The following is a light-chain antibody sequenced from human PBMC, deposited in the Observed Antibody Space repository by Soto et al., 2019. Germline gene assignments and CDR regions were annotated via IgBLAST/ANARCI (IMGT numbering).Light chain of an antibody. CDR2: GNS. J-gene: IGLJ1*01. CDR3: QSYDSSLGGLYV. Sequence: QSVLTQPPSLSGAPGQRVTISCTGSSSNIGAGYDVHWYQQLPGTAPKLLIYGNSNRPSGVPDRFSGSKSGTSASLAITGLQAEDEADYYCQSYDSSLGGLYVFGTGTKVTVL. V-gene: IGLV1-40*01. CDR1: SSNIGAGYD.